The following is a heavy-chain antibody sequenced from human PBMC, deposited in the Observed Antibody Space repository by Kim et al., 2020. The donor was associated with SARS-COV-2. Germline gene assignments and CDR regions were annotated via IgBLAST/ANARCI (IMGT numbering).Heavy chain of an antibody. Sequence: ADAVKGGFTIPGDNAKNSLYLQMNSLRAEDTAVYYCARDSGSSWFSWFDPWGQGTLVTVSS. J-gene: IGHJ5*02. CDR3: ARDSGSSWFSWFDP. V-gene: IGHV3-11*01. D-gene: IGHD6-13*01.